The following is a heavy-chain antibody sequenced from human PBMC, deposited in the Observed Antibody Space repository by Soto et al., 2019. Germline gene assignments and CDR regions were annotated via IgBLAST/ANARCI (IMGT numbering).Heavy chain of an antibody. J-gene: IGHJ6*02. CDR2: IYTGGST. D-gene: IGHD3-16*01. V-gene: IGHV3-53*02. CDR3: TTYTGYGMDV. Sequence: EVQMVETGGGLSQPGGSLRLSCAVSGFIVSSKYMTWVRQAPGKGLEWVSVIYTGGSTHYADSARGRFTISRDSSKNKLYLQMNSLRAEDAAVYYCTTYTGYGMDVWGQGTTVTVSS. CDR1: GFIVSSKY.